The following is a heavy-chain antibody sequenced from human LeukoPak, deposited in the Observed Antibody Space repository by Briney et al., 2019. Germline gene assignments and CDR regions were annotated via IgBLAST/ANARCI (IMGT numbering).Heavy chain of an antibody. CDR1: GGSSSGYY. CDR3: ARVSSSFMDV. D-gene: IGHD6-6*01. V-gene: IGHV4-59*10. J-gene: IGHJ6*02. CDR2: IYTSGST. Sequence: PSETLSLTCAVYGGSSSGYYWSWIRQPAGKGLEWIGRIYTSGSTNYNPSLKSRVTMSVDTSKNQFSLKLSSVTAADTAVYYCARVSSSFMDVWGQGTTVTVSS.